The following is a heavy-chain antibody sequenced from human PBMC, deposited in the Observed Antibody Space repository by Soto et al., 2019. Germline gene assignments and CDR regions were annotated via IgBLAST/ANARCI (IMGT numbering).Heavy chain of an antibody. CDR2: ISYDGSNK. CDR3: AKDLEGLVVAAYYYYGMDV. V-gene: IGHV3-30*18. Sequence: QVQLVESGGGVVQPGRSLRLSCAASGFTFSSYGMHWVRQAPGKGLEWVAVISYDGSNKYYADSVKGRFTISRDNSKNTLYLQMNSLRAEDTAVYYCAKDLEGLVVAAYYYYGMDVWGQGTTVTVSS. CDR1: GFTFSSYG. D-gene: IGHD2-15*01. J-gene: IGHJ6*02.